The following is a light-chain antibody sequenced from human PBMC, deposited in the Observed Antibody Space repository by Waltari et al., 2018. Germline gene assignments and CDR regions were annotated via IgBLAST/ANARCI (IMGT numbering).Light chain of an antibody. Sequence: SYELTQPPSVSVSPGQPASIPCSGDKLGEKYACWYQQKPGQSPVLVIYQDSKRPSGIPERFSGSNSGNTATLTISGTQAMDEADYYCQAWDSTVVFGGGTKLTVL. J-gene: IGLJ2*01. CDR1: KLGEKY. CDR3: QAWDSTVV. V-gene: IGLV3-1*01. CDR2: QDS.